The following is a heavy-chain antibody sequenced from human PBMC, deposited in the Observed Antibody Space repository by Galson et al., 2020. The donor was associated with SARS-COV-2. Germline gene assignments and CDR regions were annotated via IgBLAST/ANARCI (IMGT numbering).Heavy chain of an antibody. CDR2: ISSSGSTI. V-gene: IGHV3-48*03. Sequence: GESLKISCAASGFTFSSYEMNWVRQAPGKGLEWVSYISSSGSTIYYADSVKGRFTISRDNAKNSLYLQMNSLRAEDTAVYYCARLYCSSTSCYVGYYYYYGMDVWGQGTTVTVSS. CDR1: GFTFSSYE. J-gene: IGHJ6*02. CDR3: ARLYCSSTSCYVGYYYYYGMDV. D-gene: IGHD2-2*01.